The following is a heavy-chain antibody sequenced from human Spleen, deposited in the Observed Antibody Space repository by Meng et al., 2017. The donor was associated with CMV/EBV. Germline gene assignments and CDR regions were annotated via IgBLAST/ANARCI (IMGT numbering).Heavy chain of an antibody. D-gene: IGHD6-6*01. V-gene: IGHV4-59*01. CDR2: IYYSGST. Sequence: QVKVQESGPGTVKPSEHLSCTCTGFCGSISSYYWSWIRQPPGKGLEWIGYIYYSGSTNYNPSLKSRVTISVDTSKNQFSLKLSSVTAADTAVYYCARGTRGAARRELGYWGQGTLVTVSS. CDR1: CGSISSYY. CDR3: ARGTRGAARRELGY. J-gene: IGHJ4*02.